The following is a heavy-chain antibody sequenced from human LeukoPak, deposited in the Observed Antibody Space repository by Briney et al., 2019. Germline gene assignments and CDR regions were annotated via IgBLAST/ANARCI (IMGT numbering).Heavy chain of an antibody. J-gene: IGHJ4*02. V-gene: IGHV1-18*01. CDR3: ARRRVGATQFDY. CDR1: GYTFTSYG. D-gene: IGHD1-26*01. CDR2: ISAYNGNT. Sequence: ASVKVSCKASGYTFTSYGISWVRQAPGQGLEWMGWISAYNGNTNYAQKPQGRVTMTTDTSTSTAYMELRSLRSDDTAVYYCARRRVGATQFDYWGQGTLVTVSS.